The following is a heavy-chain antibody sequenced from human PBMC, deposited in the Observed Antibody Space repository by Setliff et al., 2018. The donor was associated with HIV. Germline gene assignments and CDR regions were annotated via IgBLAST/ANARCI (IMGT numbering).Heavy chain of an antibody. CDR3: ARDSRDIVVVIAPEPEPYYYYGMDV. D-gene: IGHD2-15*01. Sequence: SVKVSCKASGDTFNSHAISWVRQAPGQGLDRMGGIIPIFGTPNYAQKFKGRLTITADESTSTVYMELSSLRSEDTAVYYCARDSRDIVVVIAPEPEPYYYYGMDVWGEGTTVTVSS. V-gene: IGHV1-69*13. CDR2: IIPIFGTP. CDR1: GDTFNSHA. J-gene: IGHJ6*04.